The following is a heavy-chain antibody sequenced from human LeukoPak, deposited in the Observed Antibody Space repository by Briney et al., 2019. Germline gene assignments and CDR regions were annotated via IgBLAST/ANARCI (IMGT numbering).Heavy chain of an antibody. CDR1: GFTFSRYS. D-gene: IGHD6-19*01. V-gene: IGHV3-21*01. Sequence: GGSLRLSCAASGFTFSRYSINWVRQAPGKGLEWVSSISSSGTYIYYADSVKGRCTISRDNSKNSVSLQMNSLRAEDTAVYYCARGAKSRAAVAVDYYYYGMDVWGQGTTVTVSS. J-gene: IGHJ6*02. CDR2: ISSSGTYI. CDR3: ARGAKSRAAVAVDYYYYGMDV.